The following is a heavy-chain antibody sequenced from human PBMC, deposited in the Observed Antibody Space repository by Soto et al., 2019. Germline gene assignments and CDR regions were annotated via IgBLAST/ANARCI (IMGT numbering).Heavy chain of an antibody. D-gene: IGHD3-16*01. CDR3: TPIITFGCSYMDV. V-gene: IGHV3-49*03. Sequence: GGSLRLSCTASGFTFGDYAMSWFRQAPGKGLEWVGFIRRKAYGGTTEYAASVKGRFTISRDDSKSIAYMQMNSLKTEDTAVYYCTPIITFGCSYMDVWGKGTTVTVSS. CDR1: GFTFGDYA. CDR2: IRRKAYGGTT. J-gene: IGHJ6*03.